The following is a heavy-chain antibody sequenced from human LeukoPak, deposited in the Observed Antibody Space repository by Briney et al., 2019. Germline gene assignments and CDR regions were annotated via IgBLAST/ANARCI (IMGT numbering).Heavy chain of an antibody. J-gene: IGHJ5*02. D-gene: IGHD6-19*01. CDR1: GFAFSNHA. CDR3: AKLYSSGWLGLSS. CDR2: ISGDGGRT. V-gene: IGHV3-23*01. Sequence: GGSLRLSCAASGFAFSNHAMRWVRQARGRGVEWVSGISGDGGRTWCADCVKGRFTIPRDNSKNTLYLQKSSLRDEDTAVYYCAKLYSSGWLGLSSWGQGTLVTVSS.